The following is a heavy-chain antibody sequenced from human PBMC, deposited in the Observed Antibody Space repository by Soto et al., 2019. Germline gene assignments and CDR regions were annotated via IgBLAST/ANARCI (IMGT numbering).Heavy chain of an antibody. Sequence: GASVKVSCKASGYTFRSYGISWVRQAPGQGLEWVGWISAYNGDTHYAPKFQDRITLTTETSTDTAYMELRSLRLDDTAVYYCARGSRTSHSPDYWGQGTLVTVSS. CDR3: ARGSRTSHSPDY. V-gene: IGHV1-18*04. D-gene: IGHD2-2*01. CDR2: ISAYNGDT. CDR1: GYTFRSYG. J-gene: IGHJ4*02.